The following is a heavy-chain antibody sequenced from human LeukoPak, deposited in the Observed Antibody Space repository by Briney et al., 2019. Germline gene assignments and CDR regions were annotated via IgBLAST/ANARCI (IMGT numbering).Heavy chain of an antibody. CDR1: GFTFSSYE. V-gene: IGHV3-48*03. CDR2: ISSSGSTI. J-gene: IGHJ4*02. D-gene: IGHD3-10*01. Sequence: GGSLRLSCAASGFTFSSYEMNWVRQAPGKGLEWVSYISSSGSTIYYADSVKGRFTISRDNAKNSLYLQMNSLRAEDTAVYYCARAPQYEYYYGSGSGFDYWGQGTLVTVSS. CDR3: ARAPQYEYYYGSGSGFDY.